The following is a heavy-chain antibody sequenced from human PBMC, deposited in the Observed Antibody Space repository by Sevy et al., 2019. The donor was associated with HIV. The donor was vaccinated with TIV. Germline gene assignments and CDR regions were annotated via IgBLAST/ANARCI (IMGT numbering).Heavy chain of an antibody. V-gene: IGHV3-15*07. CDR1: GFNISSAL. J-gene: IGHJ4*02. CDR2: IKGKTDGETT. D-gene: IGHD3-10*01. Sequence: GGSLRLSCGGSGFNISSALMNWVRQAPGKGLEWVGRIKGKTDGETTDYAAPVKGRFIISRDDSGKTVYVQLNSVKTEDTAMYFCTTRPYGSIIDYWGQGTLVTVSS. CDR3: TTRPYGSIIDY.